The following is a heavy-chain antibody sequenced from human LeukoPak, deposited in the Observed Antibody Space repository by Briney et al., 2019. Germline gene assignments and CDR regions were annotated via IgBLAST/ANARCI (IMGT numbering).Heavy chain of an antibody. CDR1: GGSISSYY. CDR2: IYYSGST. V-gene: IGHV4-59*01. CDR3: ARGVSSGWYKEGGYYFDY. Sequence: PSETLSLTCTVSGGSISSYYWIWLRQSPGKGLEWIGYIYYSGSTNYNPSLKSRVTISVDTSKNQFSLKLSSVTAADTAVYYCARGVSSGWYKEGGYYFDYWGQGTLVTVSS. D-gene: IGHD6-19*01. J-gene: IGHJ4*02.